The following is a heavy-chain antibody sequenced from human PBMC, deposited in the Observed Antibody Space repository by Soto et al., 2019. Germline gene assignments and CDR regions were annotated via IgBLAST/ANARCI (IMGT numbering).Heavy chain of an antibody. V-gene: IGHV4-39*01. CDR2: IYYSGST. CDR3: ARLYYYGSGSYMPTFRDYYYGMDV. CDR1: GGSISSSSYY. J-gene: IGHJ6*02. D-gene: IGHD3-10*01. Sequence: SETLSLTCTVSGGSISSSSYYWGWIRQPPGKGLEWIGSIYYSGSTYYNPSLKIRVTISVDTSKNQFSLKLSSVTAADTAVYYCARLYYYGSGSYMPTFRDYYYGMDVWGQGTTVTVSS.